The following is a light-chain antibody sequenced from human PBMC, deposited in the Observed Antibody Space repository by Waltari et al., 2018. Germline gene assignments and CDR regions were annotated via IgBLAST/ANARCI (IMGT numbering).Light chain of an antibody. J-gene: IGLJ3*02. CDR3: CSNAGSYTWV. Sequence: QSALTQPASVSGSPGQSITISCTGTSSDVGNYNLVSWYQQYPGKAPKVMIYDDNRRPSGVSDRFSGSKSGNTASLTISGVQAEDEADYYCCSNAGSYTWVFGGGTKLTVL. CDR1: SSDVGNYNL. CDR2: DDN. V-gene: IGLV2-23*01.